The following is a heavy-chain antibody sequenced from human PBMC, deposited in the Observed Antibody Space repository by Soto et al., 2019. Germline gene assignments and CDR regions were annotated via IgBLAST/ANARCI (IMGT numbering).Heavy chain of an antibody. D-gene: IGHD3-10*01. CDR1: GYTFTGYY. V-gene: IGHV1-2*02. J-gene: IGHJ3*02. Sequence: QVPLVQSGAEVKKPGASVKVSCKASGYTFTGYYMHWVRQAPGQGLEWMGWINPNSGGTNYAQKFQGRVTMTRDTSISTAYMELSRLRSDDTAVYYCASRVYGSGSFDAFDIWGQGTMVTVSS. CDR2: INPNSGGT. CDR3: ASRVYGSGSFDAFDI.